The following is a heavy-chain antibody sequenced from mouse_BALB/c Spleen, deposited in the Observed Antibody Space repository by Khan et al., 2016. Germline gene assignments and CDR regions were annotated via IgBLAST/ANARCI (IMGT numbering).Heavy chain of an antibody. J-gene: IGHJ4*01. D-gene: IGHD2-2*01. CDR2: INTETGEP. CDR3: ARRGYGYDYAMDY. Sequence: QIQLVQSGPELKKPGETVKISCKASGYTFTDYSMHWVKRVPGKGLKWMGWINTETGEPTYADDFKGRFAFSSETSASTAYLQIDNLKNEDTATYFCARRGYGYDYAMDYWGQGTSVTVSS. V-gene: IGHV9-2-1*01. CDR1: GYTFTDYS.